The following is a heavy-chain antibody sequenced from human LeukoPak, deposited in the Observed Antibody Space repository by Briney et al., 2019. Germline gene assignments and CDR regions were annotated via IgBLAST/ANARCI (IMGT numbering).Heavy chain of an antibody. CDR3: ARGWYSRGWYEYYFDY. V-gene: IGHV3-53*01. J-gene: IGHJ4*02. CDR1: GFTVSSNY. CDR2: SYSGGST. Sequence: PGGSLRLSCAASGFTVSSNYMSWVRQAPGKGLEWVSVSYSGGSTYYAECVMGGLTISRDNSKNTLYLQMNRQSGEDTAVYYCARGWYSRGWYEYYFDYGGQGTLLTVPS. D-gene: IGHD6-19*01.